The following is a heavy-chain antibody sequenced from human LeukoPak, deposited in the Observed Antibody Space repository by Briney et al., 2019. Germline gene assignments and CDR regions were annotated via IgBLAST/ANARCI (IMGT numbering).Heavy chain of an antibody. CDR1: GGSISSSSSY. V-gene: IGHV4-39*07. Sequence: LETLSLTCTVSGGSISSSSSYWGWIRQPPGKGLEWIGSIYYSGSTYYNPSLKSRVTISVDTSKNQYSLKLSSVTAADMAVYYCARGRYLLNYDNNVYVFDYWGQGTLVTVSS. CDR2: IYYSGST. CDR3: ARGRYLLNYDNNVYVFDY. D-gene: IGHD3-22*01. J-gene: IGHJ4*02.